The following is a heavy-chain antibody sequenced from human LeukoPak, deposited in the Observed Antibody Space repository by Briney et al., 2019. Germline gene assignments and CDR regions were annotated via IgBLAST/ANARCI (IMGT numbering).Heavy chain of an antibody. V-gene: IGHV1-69*01. D-gene: IGHD2-21*02. CDR3: ARKGRDYYFDY. CDR1: GGTFSSYA. CDR2: IIPIFGTA. J-gene: IGHJ4*02. Sequence: ASVKVSCKASGGTFSSYAISWVRQAPGQGLEWMGGIIPIFGTANYAQKFQGRVTITADESTSTAYMELSSLRSEDTAVHYCARKGRDYYFDYWGQGTLVTVSS.